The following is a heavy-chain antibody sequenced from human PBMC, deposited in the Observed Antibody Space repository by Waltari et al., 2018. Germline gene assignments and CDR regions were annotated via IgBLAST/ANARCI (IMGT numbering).Heavy chain of an antibody. CDR2: VYPGKSVT. D-gene: IGHD5-12*01. CDR1: GYSFTSYW. Sequence: EVQLVQSGAEVKKPGESLKISCKGSGYSFTSYWIAWVRQMPGKGLEWMGVVYPGKSVTRASPAFQGQVTSSADKAISTAYLQWSSLKASDTAMYYCAVLGAVEMATSGAFDVWGQGTMVTVSS. V-gene: IGHV5-51*01. J-gene: IGHJ3*01. CDR3: AVLGAVEMATSGAFDV.